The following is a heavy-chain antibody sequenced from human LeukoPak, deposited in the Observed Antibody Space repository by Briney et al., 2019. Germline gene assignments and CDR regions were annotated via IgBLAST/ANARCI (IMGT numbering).Heavy chain of an antibody. CDR2: IYYSGTT. CDR3: ARGNYRYYFDS. J-gene: IGHJ4*02. V-gene: IGHV4-59*01. CDR1: GGSFSGYY. Sequence: SETLSLTCAVYGGSFSGYYWSWIRQPPGKGLEWIGYIYYSGTTNYNPSLKSRVTMSVDTSKNQFSLKLNSVTAADTATYYCARGNYRYYFDSWGQGTLVTVSS. D-gene: IGHD5-24*01.